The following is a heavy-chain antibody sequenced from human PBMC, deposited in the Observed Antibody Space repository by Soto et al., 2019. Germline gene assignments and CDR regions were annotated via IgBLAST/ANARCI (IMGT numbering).Heavy chain of an antibody. D-gene: IGHD1-1*01. CDR1: GFTFSNAW. J-gene: IGHJ4*02. CDR2: IKSKTDGGTT. V-gene: IGHV3-15*01. CDR3: TKVRRFWYYFDY. Sequence: GGSLRLSCAASGFTFSNAWMSWVRQAPGKGLEWVGRIKSKTDGGTTDYAAPVKGRFTISRDDSKNTLYLQMNSLKTEDTAVYYCTKVRRFWYYFDYWGRGTLVTVSS.